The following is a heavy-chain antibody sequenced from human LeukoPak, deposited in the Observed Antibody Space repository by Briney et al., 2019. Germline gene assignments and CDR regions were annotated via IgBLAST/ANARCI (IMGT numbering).Heavy chain of an antibody. D-gene: IGHD6-13*01. V-gene: IGHV4-59*08. CDR1: GGSFSGYY. CDR2: IYYTGDT. Sequence: SETLSLTCAVYGGSFSGYYWNWIRQAPGKGLEWIGYIYYTGDTNFNPSLKSRVTISLDASKNQFSLKLASVTAADTAVYYCTRHPRIIAGNPYFDYWGQGTVVTVSS. J-gene: IGHJ4*02. CDR3: TRHPRIIAGNPYFDY.